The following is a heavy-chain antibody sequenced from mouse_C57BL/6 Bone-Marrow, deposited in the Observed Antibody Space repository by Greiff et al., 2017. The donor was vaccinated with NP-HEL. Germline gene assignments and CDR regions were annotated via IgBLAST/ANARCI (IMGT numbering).Heavy chain of an antibody. CDR3: ARIIYYGMDY. Sequence: EVHLVESGGGLVKPGGSLKLSCAASGFTFSSYTMSWVRQTPEKRLEWVATISGGGGNTYYPDSVKGRFTISRDNAKNTLYLHMSSLRSEDTALYYCARIIYYGMDYWGQGTSVTVSS. V-gene: IGHV5-9*01. CDR2: ISGGGGNT. CDR1: GFTFSSYT. J-gene: IGHJ4*01.